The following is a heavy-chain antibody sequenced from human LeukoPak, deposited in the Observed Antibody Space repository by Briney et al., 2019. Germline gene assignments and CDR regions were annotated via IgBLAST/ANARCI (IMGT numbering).Heavy chain of an antibody. Sequence: PSETLSLTCTVSGGSISSSSYHWGWIRQPPGKGLEWIGSIYYSGSTYYNPSLKSRVTISVDTSKNQFSQKLSSVTAADTAVYYCARRLIGHIAVADEFDYWGQGTLVTVSS. CDR1: GGSISSSSYH. CDR2: IYYSGST. D-gene: IGHD6-19*01. J-gene: IGHJ4*02. V-gene: IGHV4-39*01. CDR3: ARRLIGHIAVADEFDY.